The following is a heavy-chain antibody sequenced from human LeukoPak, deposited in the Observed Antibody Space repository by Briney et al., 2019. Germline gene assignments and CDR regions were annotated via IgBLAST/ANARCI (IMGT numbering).Heavy chain of an antibody. Sequence: GASVNVSCKASGYTFTSYGISWVRQAPGQGLEWMGWISGYNGNTHYAQKLQGRVIITTATSTTTAYMEVRNLRSDDTAVYYCARDGRHRLSGYGGWFDPWGQGTLVTVSS. J-gene: IGHJ5*02. V-gene: IGHV1-18*01. D-gene: IGHD3-22*01. CDR3: ARDGRHRLSGYGGWFDP. CDR2: ISGYNGNT. CDR1: GYTFTSYG.